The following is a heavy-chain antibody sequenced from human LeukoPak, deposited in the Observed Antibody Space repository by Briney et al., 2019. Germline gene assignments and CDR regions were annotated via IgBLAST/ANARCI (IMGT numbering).Heavy chain of an antibody. CDR3: ARESRSGYYDHYFDY. CDR2: ISSSSSYI. J-gene: IGHJ4*02. D-gene: IGHD3-22*01. Sequence: PGGSLRLSCAASGFTFSSYGMHWVRQAPGKGLEWVSSISSSSSYIYYADSVKGRFTISRDNAKNSLYLQMNSLRAEDTAVYYCARESRSGYYDHYFDYWGQGTLVTVSS. CDR1: GFTFSSYG. V-gene: IGHV3-21*01.